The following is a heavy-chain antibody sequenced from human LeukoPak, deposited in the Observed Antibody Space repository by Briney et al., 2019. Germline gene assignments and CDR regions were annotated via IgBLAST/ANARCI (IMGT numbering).Heavy chain of an antibody. Sequence: GGSLRLSCAASGFTFSSYAMSWVRQAPGKGLEWVSAISGSGGSTYYADSVKGRFTISRDNAKNTLYLQMNSLRAEDTAVYYCASDRPSYDILTGYYSESFDYWGQGTLVTVSS. J-gene: IGHJ4*02. CDR3: ASDRPSYDILTGYYSESFDY. CDR2: ISGSGGST. CDR1: GFTFSSYA. V-gene: IGHV3-23*01. D-gene: IGHD3-9*01.